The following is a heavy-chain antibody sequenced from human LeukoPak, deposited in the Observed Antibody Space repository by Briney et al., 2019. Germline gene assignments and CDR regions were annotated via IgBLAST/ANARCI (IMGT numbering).Heavy chain of an antibody. CDR1: GFTFSSYA. CDR2: ISGNSGSI. J-gene: IGHJ4*02. V-gene: IGHV3-9*01. Sequence: QPGGSLRLSCAASGFTFSSYAMSRVRQAPGTGLEWGSGISGNSGSIGYADSVKGRFTISRDNAKNSLYLQMNSLRAEDTALYYCAKGGPMVTDPFDYWGQGTLVTVSS. CDR3: AKGGPMVTDPFDY. D-gene: IGHD5-18*01.